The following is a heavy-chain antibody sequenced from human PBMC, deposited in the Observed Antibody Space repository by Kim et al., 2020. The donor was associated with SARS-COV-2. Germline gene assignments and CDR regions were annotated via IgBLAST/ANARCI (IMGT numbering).Heavy chain of an antibody. D-gene: IGHD6-19*01. CDR3: ARGCYSSGWSWFDP. V-gene: IGHV1-46*01. Sequence: AQKFRSRVTMTGDTATSTVYMELSSLRSEDTAVYYCARGCYSSGWSWFDPWGQGTLVTVSS. J-gene: IGHJ5*02.